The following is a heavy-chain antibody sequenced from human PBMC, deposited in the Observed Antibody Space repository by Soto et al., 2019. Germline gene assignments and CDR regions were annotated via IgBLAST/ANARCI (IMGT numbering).Heavy chain of an antibody. V-gene: IGHV1-69*12. CDR3: ASVAAKYYYYGMDV. D-gene: IGHD1-26*01. Sequence: QVQLVQSGAEVKKPGSSVKVSCKASGGTFSSYAINWVRQAPGQGLEWMGGIIPIFGTADYAQKFQGRVTXTADESTTTACMQLSSLRSEAAAVYCCASVAAKYYYYGMDVWGQGTTVTVSS. J-gene: IGHJ6*02. CDR1: GGTFSSYA. CDR2: IIPIFGTA.